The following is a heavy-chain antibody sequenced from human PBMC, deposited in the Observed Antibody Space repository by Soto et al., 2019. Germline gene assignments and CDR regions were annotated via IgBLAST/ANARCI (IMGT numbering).Heavy chain of an antibody. CDR3: ARGFLGKSCDY. V-gene: IGHV4-34*01. Sequence: QVQLQQWGAGLLKPSETLSLTCAVYVGSFRGYYWSWIRQPPGKGLEWIGEINHSGSTNYNPSLKSRVTISVDTSKNQFSLKLSSVTAADTAVYYCARGFLGKSCDYWGQGTLVTVAS. CDR1: VGSFRGYY. D-gene: IGHD3-16*01. J-gene: IGHJ4*02. CDR2: INHSGST.